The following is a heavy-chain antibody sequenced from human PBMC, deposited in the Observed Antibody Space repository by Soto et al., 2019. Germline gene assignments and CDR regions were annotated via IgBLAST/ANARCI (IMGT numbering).Heavy chain of an antibody. CDR3: ARLWGERYYDSSGYRYYYYGMDV. Sequence: PSATLSLTCAVYGGSFSGYYWSGLRQPPGKGLEWFGEINHSGSTNYNPSLKSRVTISVDTSKNQFSLKLSSVTAADTAVYYCARLWGERYYDSSGYRYYYYGMDVWGQGTTVTVS. CDR1: GGSFSGYY. D-gene: IGHD3-22*01. V-gene: IGHV4-34*01. J-gene: IGHJ6*02. CDR2: INHSGST.